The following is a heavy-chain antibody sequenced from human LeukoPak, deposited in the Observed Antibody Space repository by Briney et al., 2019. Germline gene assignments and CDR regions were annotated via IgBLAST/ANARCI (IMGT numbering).Heavy chain of an antibody. Sequence: SETLSLTCAVSGGSISSGGYSWSWIRQPPGKGLEWIGYIYYSGSTYYNTSLKSRITTSVDTSKNQFSLKLSSVTAADTAVYYCARYFEGSSGYYSSYYYYYMDVWGKGTTVTVSS. J-gene: IGHJ6*03. CDR3: ARYFEGSSGYYSSYYYYYMDV. CDR2: IYYSGST. CDR1: GGSISSGGYS. D-gene: IGHD3-22*01. V-gene: IGHV4-30-4*07.